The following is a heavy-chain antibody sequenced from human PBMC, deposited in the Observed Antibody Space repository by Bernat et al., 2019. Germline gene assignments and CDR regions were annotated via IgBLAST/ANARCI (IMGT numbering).Heavy chain of an antibody. V-gene: IGHV3-23*01. J-gene: IGHJ4*02. CDR3: AKDNRYCSSTSCYGGYY. CDR1: GFTFSSYA. CDR2: ISGSGGST. D-gene: IGHD2-2*01. Sequence: EVQLLESGGGLVQLGGSLRLSCAASGFTFSSYAMSWVRQAPGKGLEWVSAISGSGGSTYDADSVKGRFTISRDNSKNTLYLQMNSLRAEDTAVYYCAKDNRYCSSTSCYGGYYWGQGTLVTVSS.